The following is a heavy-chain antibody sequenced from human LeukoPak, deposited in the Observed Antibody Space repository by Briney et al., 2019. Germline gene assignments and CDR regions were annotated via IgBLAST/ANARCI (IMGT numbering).Heavy chain of an antibody. V-gene: IGHV3-21*01. D-gene: IGHD2-2*01. Sequence: PGGSLRLSCAASGFTFSSYSMNWVRQAPGKGLEWVSSISSSSSYIYCADSVKGRFTISRDNAKNSLYLQMNSLRAEDTAVYYCARVGRYCSSTSCYQGYFDYWGQGTLVTVSS. J-gene: IGHJ4*02. CDR2: ISSSSSYI. CDR3: ARVGRYCSSTSCYQGYFDY. CDR1: GFTFSSYS.